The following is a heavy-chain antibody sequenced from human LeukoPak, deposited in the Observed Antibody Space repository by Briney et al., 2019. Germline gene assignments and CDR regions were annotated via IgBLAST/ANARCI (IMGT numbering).Heavy chain of an antibody. J-gene: IGHJ4*02. CDR2: IYYSGST. Sequence: SETLSLTCTVSGGSISSYYWSWIRQSPGKGLEWIGYIYYSGSTNYNPSLKSRVTISVDTSKNQFSLKLSSVTAADTAVYYCARFNSGSYQHYFDYWGQGTLVTVSS. D-gene: IGHD1-26*01. CDR1: GGSISSYY. CDR3: ARFNSGSYQHYFDY. V-gene: IGHV4-59*12.